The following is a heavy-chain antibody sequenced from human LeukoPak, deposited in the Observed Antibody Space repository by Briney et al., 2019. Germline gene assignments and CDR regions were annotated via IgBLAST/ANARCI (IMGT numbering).Heavy chain of an antibody. V-gene: IGHV3-7*01. CDR3: ARAEKVEYYDISTGYHYYYYYMDV. CDR1: GFTFSSYW. J-gene: IGHJ6*03. Sequence: PGGSLRLSCAASGFTFSSYWMSWVRQAPGKGLEWVANIKQDGSEKYYVDSVKGRFTISRDNAKNSLYLQMNSLRAEDTAVYYCARAEKVEYYDISTGYHYYYYYMDVWGKGTTVTVSS. CDR2: IKQDGSEK. D-gene: IGHD3-9*01.